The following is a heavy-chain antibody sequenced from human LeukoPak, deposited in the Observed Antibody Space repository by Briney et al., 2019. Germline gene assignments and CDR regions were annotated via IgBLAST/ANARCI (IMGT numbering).Heavy chain of an antibody. CDR3: ARDAYYYDSSGYYYIFDY. V-gene: IGHV3-21*01. CDR1: GFTFSSYS. J-gene: IGHJ4*02. CDR2: ISSSSSYI. D-gene: IGHD3-22*01. Sequence: PGGSLRLSCAASGFTFSSYSMNWVRQAPGKGLEWVSSISSSSSYIYYADSVKGRFTISRDNAKNSLYLQMNSLRAEDTAVYYCARDAYYYDSSGYYYIFDYWGQGTLVTVSS.